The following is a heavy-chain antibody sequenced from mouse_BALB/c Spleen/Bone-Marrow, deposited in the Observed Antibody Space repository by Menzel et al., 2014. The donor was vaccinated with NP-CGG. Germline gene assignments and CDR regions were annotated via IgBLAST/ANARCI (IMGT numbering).Heavy chain of an antibody. CDR3: ASFGFAY. Sequence: VQLKESGPELVKPGASVKISCKASGYSFTDYYMHWVKQSHVKSLEWIGRINPYNGATSYNQNFKDKASLTVDKSSRTAYMELHSLTSEDSAVYYCASFGFAYRGQGTLVTVSA. V-gene: IGHV1-26*01. CDR2: INPYNGAT. J-gene: IGHJ3*01. CDR1: GYSFTDYY.